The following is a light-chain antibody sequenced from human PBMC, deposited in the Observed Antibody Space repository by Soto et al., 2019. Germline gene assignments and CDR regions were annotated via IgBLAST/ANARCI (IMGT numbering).Light chain of an antibody. V-gene: IGLV2-14*01. CDR3: TSYSVTGTHYV. Sequence: QSVLTQPVSVSGSPGQSITISCTGTSSDIGGYKFVSWFQQHPGKVPKLIIYEVSNRPSGVSDHFSGAKSGKTASLTISGLQADDEAEYYCTSYSVTGTHYVFGSGTKVTVL. CDR2: EVS. CDR1: SSDIGGYKF. J-gene: IGLJ1*01.